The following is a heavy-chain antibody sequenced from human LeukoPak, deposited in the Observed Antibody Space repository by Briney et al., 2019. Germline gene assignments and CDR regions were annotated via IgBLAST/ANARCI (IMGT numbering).Heavy chain of an antibody. CDR2: ISVSDGTI. Sequence: GGSLRLSCATSGFSFNSYGMNWVRQAPGKGLQWVSYISVSDGTIYYADSVKGRFTISSDNAKNSLFLQMNSLRVEDTAIYYCTRDTHFYDYWGQGTRVTVSS. V-gene: IGHV3-48*01. CDR1: GFSFNSYG. D-gene: IGHD2/OR15-2a*01. CDR3: TRDTHFYDY. J-gene: IGHJ4*02.